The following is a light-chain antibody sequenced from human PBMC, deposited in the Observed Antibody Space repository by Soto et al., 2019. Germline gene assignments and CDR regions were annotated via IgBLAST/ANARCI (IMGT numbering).Light chain of an antibody. V-gene: IGLV2-23*02. J-gene: IGLJ3*02. CDR1: SSDVGLFNL. CDR3: CSYAGSRTWV. Sequence: QSAPIQPASVSASPGQSITISCTGTSSDVGLFNLVSWYQHYPDKAPKLILYEVNKWPSGISHRFSGSKSGNTASLTISGLQADDEADDYCCSYAGSRTWVFGGGTKVTVL. CDR2: EVN.